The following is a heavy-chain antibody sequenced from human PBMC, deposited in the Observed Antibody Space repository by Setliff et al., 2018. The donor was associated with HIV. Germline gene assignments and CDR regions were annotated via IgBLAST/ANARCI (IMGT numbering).Heavy chain of an antibody. CDR1: GGSMSTHY. CDR3: ASGSPFDGFDM. J-gene: IGHJ3*02. Sequence: PSETLSLTCTVSGGSMSTHYWSWIRQTPGKGLEWIGHIYTTGSTHYNPSLRSRVTISIDTSKSHFPLRLKSVTAADTALYYCASGSPFDGFDMWGQGTMVTVSS. V-gene: IGHV4-59*11. D-gene: IGHD1-26*01. CDR2: IYTTGST.